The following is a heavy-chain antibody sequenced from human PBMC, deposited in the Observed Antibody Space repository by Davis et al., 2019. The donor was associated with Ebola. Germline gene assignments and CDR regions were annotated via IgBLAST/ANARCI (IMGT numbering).Heavy chain of an antibody. CDR1: GFTFSTYA. D-gene: IGHD2-2*02. Sequence: GESLKISCAASGFTFSTYAMSWVRQAPGKGLEWVSTICGSGDNTYYADSVKGRFTISRDNSKNTLYLQMNILRAEDTAVYYCAKLSCTSTSCYTGNYYYYYGVDVWGQGTTVTVSS. CDR3: AKLSCTSTSCYTGNYYYYYGVDV. V-gene: IGHV3-23*01. J-gene: IGHJ6*02. CDR2: ICGSGDNT.